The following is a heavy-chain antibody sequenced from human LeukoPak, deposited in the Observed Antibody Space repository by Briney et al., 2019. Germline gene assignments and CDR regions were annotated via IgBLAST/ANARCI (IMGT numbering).Heavy chain of an antibody. D-gene: IGHD6-19*01. Sequence: SETLSLTCTVSGGSISSYYWNWIRQPPGKGLEWIGYIYYSGSTNYNPSLKSRVTISVDTSKNQFSLKLSSVTAADTAVYYCARMRSGWFIDAFDIWGQGTMVTVSS. CDR1: GGSISSYY. V-gene: IGHV4-59*08. CDR2: IYYSGST. J-gene: IGHJ3*02. CDR3: ARMRSGWFIDAFDI.